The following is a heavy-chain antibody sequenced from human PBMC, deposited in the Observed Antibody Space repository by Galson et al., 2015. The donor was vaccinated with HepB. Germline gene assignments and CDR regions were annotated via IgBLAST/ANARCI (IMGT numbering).Heavy chain of an antibody. CDR2: IKLDGSTT. D-gene: IGHD6-19*01. CDR1: GFSFSSYW. V-gene: IGHV3-7*03. CDR3: AREAAVTGHFDY. Sequence: SLRLSCAASGFSFSSYWMNWVRQAPGKGLEWVAKIKLDGSTTYYVDSVKGRFTISRDNAKNSLYLQMNSLGAGDTAMYYCAREAAVTGHFDYWGQGALVTVSS. J-gene: IGHJ4*02.